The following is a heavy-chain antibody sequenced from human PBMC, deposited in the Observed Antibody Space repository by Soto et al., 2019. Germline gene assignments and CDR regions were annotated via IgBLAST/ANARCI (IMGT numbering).Heavy chain of an antibody. CDR1: GFTFSDYY. CDR3: ARGRGAAADYFDF. J-gene: IGHJ4*02. D-gene: IGHD6-13*01. CDR2: ISSSTSHT. V-gene: IGHV3-11*05. Sequence: QVQLVESGGGLVKPGGSMRLSCAVSGFTFSDYYMTWIRQAPGKGLEWVSYISSSTSHTNYADSLKSRFTISRDNAKNSLFLQMNSLRAEDTAVYDCARGRGAAADYFDFWGQGTLVTVSS.